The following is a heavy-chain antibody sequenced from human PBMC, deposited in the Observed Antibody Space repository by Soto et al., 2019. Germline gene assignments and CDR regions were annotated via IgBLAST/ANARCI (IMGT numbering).Heavy chain of an antibody. CDR3: ARTEHGYNAFDF. CDR2: ISSSSSTI. V-gene: IGHV3-48*04. Sequence: GGSLRLSCAASGFTFSSYSMNWVRQAPGKGLEWVSYISSSSSTIYYADSVKGRFAVSRDSSTNTLYLQMNNVRPEDTAVYFCARTEHGYNAFDFWGRGTLVTVSS. J-gene: IGHJ4*02. D-gene: IGHD5-12*01. CDR1: GFTFSSYS.